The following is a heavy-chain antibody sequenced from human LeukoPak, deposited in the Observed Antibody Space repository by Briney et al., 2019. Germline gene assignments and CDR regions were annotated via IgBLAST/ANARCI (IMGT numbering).Heavy chain of an antibody. J-gene: IGHJ4*02. Sequence: PGGSLRLSCAASGFTFSSYEMNWVRPAPGKGLEGVSYISSSGSTIYYADSVKGRFTISRDNAKNSLYLQMNSLRAEDTAVYYCARGGHYYDSSGYYGGYWGQGTLVTVSS. V-gene: IGHV3-48*03. CDR2: ISSSGSTI. CDR3: ARGGHYYDSSGYYGGY. CDR1: GFTFSSYE. D-gene: IGHD3-22*01.